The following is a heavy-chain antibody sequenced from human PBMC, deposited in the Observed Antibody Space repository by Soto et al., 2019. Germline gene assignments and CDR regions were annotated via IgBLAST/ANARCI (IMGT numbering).Heavy chain of an antibody. CDR3: AKDGVLWGYGDPPYYYYMDV. V-gene: IGHV3-9*01. J-gene: IGHJ6*03. D-gene: IGHD4-17*01. CDR1: GFTFDDYA. Sequence: EVQLVESGGGLVQPGRSLRLSCAASGFTFDDYAMHWVRQAPGKGLEWVSGISWNSGSIGYADSVKGRFTISRDNAKNSLYLQMNSLRAEDTALYYCAKDGVLWGYGDPPYYYYMDVWGKGTTVTVSS. CDR2: ISWNSGSI.